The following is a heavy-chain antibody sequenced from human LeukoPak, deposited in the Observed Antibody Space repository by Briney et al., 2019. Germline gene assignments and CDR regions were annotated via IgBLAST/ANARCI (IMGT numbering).Heavy chain of an antibody. CDR3: AKDWVLWAVTYIDY. J-gene: IGHJ4*02. CDR1: GFTFSSYW. CDR2: INSDDSST. D-gene: IGHD4-17*01. V-gene: IGHV3-74*01. Sequence: PGGSLRLSCAASGFTFSSYWMHWVRQAPGKGLVWVSRINSDDSSTIYADSVKGRFTISRDNAKNTLYLQMNSLRAEDTAVYYCAKDWVLWAVTYIDYWGQGTLVTVSS.